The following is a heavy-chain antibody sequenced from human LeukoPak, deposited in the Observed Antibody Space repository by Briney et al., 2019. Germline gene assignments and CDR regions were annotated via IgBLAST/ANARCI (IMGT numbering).Heavy chain of an antibody. CDR2: IRSKANPDET. V-gene: IGHV3-73*01. Sequence: GGSLTLSCAASGLTFNGSAMHWVRPASGKGLEWVGRIRSKANPDETPYAASVDGMFTVSRDDSKNPAYLHMNSLKTENASVYYCTVNDWYENGFDPWGQGTLVTVSS. CDR3: TVNDWYENGFDP. J-gene: IGHJ5*02. CDR1: GLTFNGSA. D-gene: IGHD3-9*01.